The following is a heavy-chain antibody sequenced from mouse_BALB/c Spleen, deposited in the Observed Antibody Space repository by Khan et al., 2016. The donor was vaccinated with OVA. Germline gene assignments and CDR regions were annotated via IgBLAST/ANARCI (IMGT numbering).Heavy chain of an antibody. J-gene: IGHJ3*01. D-gene: IGHD1-2*01. V-gene: IGHV2-6-7*01. Sequence: QVQLKESGPGLVAPSQSLSITCTVSGFSLTDYGINWSRQPPGKGLEWLGMIWGDGSTDYNSALKSRLSISKDNSKSQVFLKMNSLQTDDTARFYCARELRLGGFAYWGQGTLVTVSA. CDR3: ARELRLGGFAY. CDR2: IWGDGST. CDR1: GFSLTDYG.